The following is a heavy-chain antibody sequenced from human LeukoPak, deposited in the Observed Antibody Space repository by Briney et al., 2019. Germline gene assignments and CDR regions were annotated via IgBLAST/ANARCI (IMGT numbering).Heavy chain of an antibody. J-gene: IGHJ4*02. Sequence: SQTLSLTCTVSGGSISSGGYYWSWIRQPPGKGLEWIGYIYHSGSTYYNPSLKSRVTISVDTSKNQFSLKLSSVTAADTAVYYCARYYGSGSYSTPPYWGQGTLVTVSS. V-gene: IGHV4-30-2*01. CDR2: IYHSGST. CDR1: GGSISSGGYY. D-gene: IGHD3-10*01. CDR3: ARYYGSGSYSTPPY.